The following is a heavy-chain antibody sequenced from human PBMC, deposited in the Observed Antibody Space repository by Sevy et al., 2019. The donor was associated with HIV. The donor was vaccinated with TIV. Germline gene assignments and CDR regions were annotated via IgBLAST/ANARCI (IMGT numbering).Heavy chain of an antibody. CDR1: GFTFSSYW. CDR3: ARGGDDGAFDI. D-gene: IGHD2-21*02. CDR2: IKQGGSGK. V-gene: IGHV3-7*01. Sequence: GGSLRLSCAASGFTFSSYWMSWVRQAPGKGLEWVANIKQGGSGKYYVDSVKGRFTISRDNAKNSLYLQMNSLRAEDTAVYYCARGGDDGAFDIWGQGTMVTVSS. J-gene: IGHJ3*02.